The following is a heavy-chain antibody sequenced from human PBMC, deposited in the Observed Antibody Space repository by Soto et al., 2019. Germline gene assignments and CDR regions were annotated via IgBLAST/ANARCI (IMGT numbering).Heavy chain of an antibody. V-gene: IGHV4-39*01. D-gene: IGHD3-22*01. Sequence: SETLSLTCSVSGGSIRINIYYWGWIRQPPGKGLEWIATVHYSGSTYYTPSLKNRVTISADTSKNQFSLRLNSVTAADTAVYYCARQHYYDSSGYYTWNWGQGTLVTVSS. CDR2: VHYSGST. CDR1: GGSIRINIYY. J-gene: IGHJ4*02. CDR3: ARQHYYDSSGYYTWN.